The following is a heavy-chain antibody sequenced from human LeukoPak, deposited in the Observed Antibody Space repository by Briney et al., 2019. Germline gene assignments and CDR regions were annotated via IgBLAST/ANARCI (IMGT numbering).Heavy chain of an antibody. V-gene: IGHV4-39*01. J-gene: IGHJ4*02. CDR1: GGSISSSSYY. CDR2: VYYSGST. CDR3: ARHERVVVWVAGRAN. Sequence: PSETLSLTCTVSGGSISSSSYYWGWIRQPPGKGLEWIGSVYYSGSTYYNPSLKSRVTISIDTSKNQFSLKLSSVTAADTAVYYCARHERVVVWVAGRANWGQGTLVTVSS. D-gene: IGHD2-15*01.